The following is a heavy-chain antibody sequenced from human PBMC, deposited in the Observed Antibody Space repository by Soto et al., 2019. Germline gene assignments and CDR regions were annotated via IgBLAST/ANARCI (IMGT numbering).Heavy chain of an antibody. CDR3: AKDVRILTGYDAFDI. J-gene: IGHJ3*02. V-gene: IGHV3-23*01. Sequence: GGTLRISCADSGFTFSSYAMSWVRQATGKGLEWVSAISGSGVSTYYADSVKGRFTISRDNSKNTLYLQMNSLRAEDTTVYYCAKDVRILTGYDAFDIWGQVTMVTVSS. CDR1: GFTFSSYA. CDR2: ISGSGVST. D-gene: IGHD3-9*01.